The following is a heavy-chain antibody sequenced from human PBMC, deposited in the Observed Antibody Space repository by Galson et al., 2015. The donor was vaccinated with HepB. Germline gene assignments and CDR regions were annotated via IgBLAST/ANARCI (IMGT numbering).Heavy chain of an antibody. J-gene: IGHJ4*02. CDR2: ISYDGSNK. D-gene: IGHD2-2*01. Sequence: SLRLSCAASGFTFSSYAMHWVRQAPGKGLEWVAVISYDGSNKYYADSVKGRFTISRDNSKNTLYLQMNSLRAEDTAVYYCAREEDCSSTSCYEGGGAPPDYWGQGTLVTVSS. CDR1: GFTFSSYA. CDR3: AREEDCSSTSCYEGGGAPPDY. V-gene: IGHV3-30*04.